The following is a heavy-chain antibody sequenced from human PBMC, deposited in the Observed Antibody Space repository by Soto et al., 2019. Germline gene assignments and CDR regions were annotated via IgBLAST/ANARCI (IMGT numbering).Heavy chain of an antibody. Sequence: PSDTLSLTCTVSGGSISSFSWSWLRQPPGKGLEYIGNVYYSGNTNYNPSLKSRVIVSVDTSKNQCSLRLSSVTAADTAVYYCARARYNSFDYWGQGXPVTVSS. CDR3: ARARYNSFDY. J-gene: IGHJ4*02. V-gene: IGHV4-59*01. D-gene: IGHD5-18*01. CDR1: GGSISSFS. CDR2: VYYSGNT.